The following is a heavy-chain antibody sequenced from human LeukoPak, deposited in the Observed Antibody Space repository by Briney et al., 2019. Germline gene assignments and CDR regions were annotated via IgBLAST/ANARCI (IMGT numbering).Heavy chain of an antibody. V-gene: IGHV3-23*01. CDR1: GFTFNSYA. J-gene: IGHJ4*02. CDR3: AKVGPGAARDY. CDR2: ISGSGDNT. Sequence: PGGSLRLSCAASGFTFNSYAMSWVRQASGKGLEWVSGISGSGDNTYYADSVKGRSTISRDTSKNMVYLEMNSLRAEDTAVYYSAKVGPGAARDYWGQGTLVTVSS. D-gene: IGHD2-15*01.